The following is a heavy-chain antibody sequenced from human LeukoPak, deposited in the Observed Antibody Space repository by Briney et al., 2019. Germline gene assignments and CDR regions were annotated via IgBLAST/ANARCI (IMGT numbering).Heavy chain of an antibody. J-gene: IGHJ4*02. Sequence: SETLSLTCGLYGGSFSGYYWSWIRQPPGKVLEWIGEINHSGSTNYNPSLKSRVTISVDTSKNQFSLKLSSVTAADTAVYYCASRQQLRGSGYSRWGQGTLVTVSS. CDR1: GGSFSGYY. CDR2: INHSGST. D-gene: IGHD3-22*01. V-gene: IGHV4-34*01. CDR3: ASRQQLRGSGYSR.